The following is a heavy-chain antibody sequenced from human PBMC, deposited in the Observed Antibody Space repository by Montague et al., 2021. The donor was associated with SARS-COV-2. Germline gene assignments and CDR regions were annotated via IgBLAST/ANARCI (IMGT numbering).Heavy chain of an antibody. CDR3: ARAPATIFGVVKQIDY. Sequence: TLSLTCTVSGGSISSGGYYWSWIRQHPGKGLEWIGYIYYSGSTYYNPSLKSRVTISVDTSKNQSSLKLSSVTAADTAVYYCARAPATIFGVVKQIDYWGQGTLVTVSS. J-gene: IGHJ4*02. CDR2: IYYSGST. D-gene: IGHD3-3*01. V-gene: IGHV4-31*03. CDR1: GGSISSGGYY.